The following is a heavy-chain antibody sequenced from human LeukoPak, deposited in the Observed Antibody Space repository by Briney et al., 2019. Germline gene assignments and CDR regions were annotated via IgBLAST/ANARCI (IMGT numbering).Heavy chain of an antibody. V-gene: IGHV3-23*01. CDR2: ISGSGGST. CDR1: GFTFSSHA. Sequence: GKSLRLSCAASGFTFSSHAMHWVRQAPGKGLEWVSAISGSGGSTYYADSVKGRFTISRDNSKNTLYLQMNSLRAEDTAVYYCAKVGYCSSTSCYRRFDPWGQGTLVTVSS. D-gene: IGHD2-2*01. J-gene: IGHJ5*02. CDR3: AKVGYCSSTSCYRRFDP.